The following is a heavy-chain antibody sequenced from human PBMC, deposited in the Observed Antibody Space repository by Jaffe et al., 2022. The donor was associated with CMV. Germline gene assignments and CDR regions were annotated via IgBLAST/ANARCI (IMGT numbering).Heavy chain of an antibody. D-gene: IGHD6-6*01. J-gene: IGHJ4*02. CDR1: GGSISSYY. V-gene: IGHV4-59*08. Sequence: QVQLQESGPGLVKPSETLSLTCTVSGGSISSYYWSWIRQPPGKGLEWIGYIYYSGSTNYNPSLKSRVTISVDTSKNQFSLKLSSVTAADTAVYYCARQNPYRGSSSAGYYFDYWGQGTLVTVSS. CDR2: IYYSGST. CDR3: ARQNPYRGSSSAGYYFDY.